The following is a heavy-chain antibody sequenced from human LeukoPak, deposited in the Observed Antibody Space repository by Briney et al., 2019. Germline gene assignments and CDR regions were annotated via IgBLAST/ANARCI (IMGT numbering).Heavy chain of an antibody. CDR1: GGSFSGYH. Sequence: PSETLSLTCAVYGGSFSGYHWSWIRQPPGKGLEWIGEINHSGSTNYNPSLKSRVTISVDTSKNQFSLKVNSVSVADTAVYYCAGGRGVTGTQGLLDSWGQGNMVTVSS. J-gene: IGHJ4*02. CDR2: INHSGST. V-gene: IGHV4-34*01. D-gene: IGHD1-1*01. CDR3: AGGRGVTGTQGLLDS.